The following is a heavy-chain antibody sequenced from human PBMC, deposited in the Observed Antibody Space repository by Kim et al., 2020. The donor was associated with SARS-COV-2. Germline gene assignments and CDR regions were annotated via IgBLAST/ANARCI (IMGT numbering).Heavy chain of an antibody. CDR3: ARHTGYSSSWSFDY. CDR2: ISYDGSNK. CDR1: GFTFSSYG. J-gene: IGHJ4*02. D-gene: IGHD6-13*01. V-gene: IGHV3-33*05. Sequence: GGSLRLSCAASGFTFSSYGMHWVRQAPGKGLEWVAVISYDGSNKYYADSVKGRFTISRDNSKNTLYLQMNSLRAEDTAVYYCARHTGYSSSWSFDYWGQGTLVTVSS.